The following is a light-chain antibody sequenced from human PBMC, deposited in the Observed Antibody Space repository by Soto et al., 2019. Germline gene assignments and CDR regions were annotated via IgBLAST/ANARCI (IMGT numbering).Light chain of an antibody. V-gene: IGLV2-11*01. CDR2: EVS. J-gene: IGLJ1*01. Sequence: QSALTQPRSVSGSPGQSVTISCTGTSSDVGGYNYVSWYQQHPGKAPKLMIYEVSKRPSGVPDRFSGSKSGNTASLTISGLQAEDEADYYCCSYEGSYYVFGTRTKLTVL. CDR3: CSYEGSYYV. CDR1: SSDVGGYNY.